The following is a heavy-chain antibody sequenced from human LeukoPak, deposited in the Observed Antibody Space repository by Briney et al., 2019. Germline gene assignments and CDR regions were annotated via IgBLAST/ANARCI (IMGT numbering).Heavy chain of an antibody. CDR3: ASRSGWYGVSEDY. V-gene: IGHV3-21*01. J-gene: IGHJ4*02. Sequence: GGSLRLSCAASGFTFRSYSMNWVRQAAGKGLEWVSSISSSSSYIYYADSVKGRFTISRDNAKNSLYLQMNSLRAEDTAVYYCASRSGWYGVSEDYWGQGTLVTVSS. CDR2: ISSSSSYI. CDR1: GFTFRSYS. D-gene: IGHD6-19*01.